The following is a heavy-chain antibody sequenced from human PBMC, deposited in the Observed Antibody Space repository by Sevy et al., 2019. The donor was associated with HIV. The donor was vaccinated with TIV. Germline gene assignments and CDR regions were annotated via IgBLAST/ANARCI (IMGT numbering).Heavy chain of an antibody. J-gene: IGHJ6*02. CDR2: ISYDGSNK. V-gene: IGHV3-30*04. CDR1: GFTFSSYA. CDR3: ARVKWYDFWSGYPSGYYYYGMDV. D-gene: IGHD3-3*01. Sequence: GGSLRLSCAASGFTFSSYAMHWVRQAPGKGLEWVAVISYDGSNKYYADSVKGRFTISRDNSKNTLYLQMNSLRAKDTAVYYCARVKWYDFWSGYPSGYYYYGMDVWGQGTTVTVSS.